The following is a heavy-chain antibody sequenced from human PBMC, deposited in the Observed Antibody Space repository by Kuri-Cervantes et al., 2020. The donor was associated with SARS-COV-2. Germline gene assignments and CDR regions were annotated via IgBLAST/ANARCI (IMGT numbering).Heavy chain of an antibody. Sequence: LSLTCAASGFTFSSYAMHWVRQAPGKGLEWVAVISYDGSNKYYADSVKGRFTVSRDSAKNSLYLQMNSLRAEDTAVYYCARGDRRDYCSSTSCYDAFDIWGQGTMVTVSS. CDR2: ISYDGSNK. J-gene: IGHJ3*02. CDR3: ARGDRRDYCSSTSCYDAFDI. CDR1: GFTFSSYA. D-gene: IGHD2-2*01. V-gene: IGHV3-30-3*01.